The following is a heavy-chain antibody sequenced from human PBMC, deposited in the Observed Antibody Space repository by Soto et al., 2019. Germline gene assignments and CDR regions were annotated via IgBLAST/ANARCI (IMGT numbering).Heavy chain of an antibody. V-gene: IGHV3-11*01. CDR2: IRSSDNTR. D-gene: IGHD2-2*01. CDR1: GFSFSDYY. J-gene: IGHJ4*02. CDR3: ARGNALYDY. Sequence: GGSLRLCCAASGFSFSDYYMSWIRQAPGKGLEWVSYIRSSDNTRYYADSVKGRFTISRDNAKNSLYLQMNSLRAEDTAVYYCARGNALYDYWGQGTLVTVSS.